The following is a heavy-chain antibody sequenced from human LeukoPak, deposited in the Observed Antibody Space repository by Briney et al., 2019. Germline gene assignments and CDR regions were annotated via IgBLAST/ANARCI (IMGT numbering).Heavy chain of an antibody. CDR1: GFTFSNHW. CDR2: IKTDGTIT. V-gene: IGHV3-74*01. CDR3: VTTWGDY. Sequence: GGSLRLSCAVSGFTFSNHWMYWVRHGPGKRLVCVSAIKTDGTITNYADSVKGRFTISRDNAKNPLYLQMNGLRAEDTAIYYCVTTWGDYWGQGTLVTVSS. J-gene: IGHJ4*02. D-gene: IGHD3-16*01.